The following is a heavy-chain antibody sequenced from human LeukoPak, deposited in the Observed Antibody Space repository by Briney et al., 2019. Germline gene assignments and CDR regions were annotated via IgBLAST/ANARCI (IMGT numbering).Heavy chain of an antibody. CDR1: GGSVSSGSYY. V-gene: IGHV4-61*01. D-gene: IGHD5-12*01. Sequence: SETLSLTCTVSGGSVSSGSYYWSWIRQPPGKGLEWIGYIYYSGSTNYNPSLKSRVTISVDTSKNQFSLKLSSVTAADTAVYYCAREHRGYSGYDPVDVWGQGTTVTVS. CDR2: IYYSGST. J-gene: IGHJ6*02. CDR3: AREHRGYSGYDPVDV.